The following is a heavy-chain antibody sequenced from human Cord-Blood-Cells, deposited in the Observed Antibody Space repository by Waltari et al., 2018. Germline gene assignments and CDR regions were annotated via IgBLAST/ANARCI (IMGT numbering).Heavy chain of an antibody. Sequence: QLQLQESGPGLVKPSETLSLTCTVSGGSISSSSYYWGWIRQPPGKGLEWIGSIYYSGSTYYNPSLKSRVTISVDTSKNQFSLKLSSVTAADTAVYYCARQEGAYCSSTSCYFDYWGQGTLVTVSS. J-gene: IGHJ4*02. CDR1: GGSISSSSYY. V-gene: IGHV4-39*01. CDR3: ARQEGAYCSSTSCYFDY. CDR2: IYYSGST. D-gene: IGHD2-2*01.